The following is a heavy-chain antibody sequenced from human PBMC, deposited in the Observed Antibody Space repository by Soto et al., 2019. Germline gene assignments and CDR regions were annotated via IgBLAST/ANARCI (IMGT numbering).Heavy chain of an antibody. D-gene: IGHD6-19*01. CDR2: ISYDGSNK. Sequence: QVQLVESGGGVVQPGRSLRLSCAASGFTFSSCAMHWVRQAPGKGLEWVAVISYDGSNKYYADSVKGRFTISRDNSKNTLYLQMNSLRAEDTAVYYCAREDSSGWFGGFDYWGQGTLVTVSS. CDR3: AREDSSGWFGGFDY. CDR1: GFTFSSCA. V-gene: IGHV3-30-3*01. J-gene: IGHJ4*02.